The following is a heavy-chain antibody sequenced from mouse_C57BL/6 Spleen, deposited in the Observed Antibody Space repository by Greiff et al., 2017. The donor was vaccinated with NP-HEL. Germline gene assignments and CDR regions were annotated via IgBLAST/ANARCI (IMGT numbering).Heavy chain of an antibody. CDR1: GYTFTSYW. CDR2: IHPNSGST. Sequence: QVQLQQSGAELVKPGASVKLSCKASGYTFTSYWMHWVKQRPGQGLEWIGMIHPNSGSTNYNEKFKSKATLTVDKSSSTAHMQLSSLTSEDSAVYYCARSGYYGTYAMDYWGQGTSVTVSS. J-gene: IGHJ4*01. CDR3: ARSGYYGTYAMDY. D-gene: IGHD1-1*01. V-gene: IGHV1-64*01.